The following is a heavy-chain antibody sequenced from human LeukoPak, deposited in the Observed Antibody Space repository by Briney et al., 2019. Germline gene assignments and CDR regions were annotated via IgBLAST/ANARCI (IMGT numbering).Heavy chain of an antibody. CDR2: INPSGGST. J-gene: IGHJ6*02. V-gene: IGHV1-46*01. D-gene: IGHD3-10*01. CDR1: GYTFTSYY. CDR3: ARGGRGSGSYYQPPYYYYYGMDV. Sequence: ASVKVSCKASGYTFTSYYMHWVRQAPGQGLEWMGIINPSGGSTSYAQKFQGRVTMTRDTSASTVYMELSSLRSEDMAVYYCARGGRGSGSYYQPPYYYYYGMDVWGQGTTVTVSS.